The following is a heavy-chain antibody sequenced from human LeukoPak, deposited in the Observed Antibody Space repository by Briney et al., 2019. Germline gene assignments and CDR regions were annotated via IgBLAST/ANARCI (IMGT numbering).Heavy chain of an antibody. CDR2: IYHSGST. CDR1: GSSISSGYY. V-gene: IGHV4-38-2*01. CDR3: ASATASRDSLYYFDY. D-gene: IGHD2-15*01. J-gene: IGHJ4*02. Sequence: SETLSLTCAVSGSSISSGYYWGWIRQPPGKGLEWIGSIYHSGSTYYNPSLKSRVTISVDASKNQFSLKLTSVTAADTAIYHCASATASRDSLYYFDYWGQGTLVTVSS.